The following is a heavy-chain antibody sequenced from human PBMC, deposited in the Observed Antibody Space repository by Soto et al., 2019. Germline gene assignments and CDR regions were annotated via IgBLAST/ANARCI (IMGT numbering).Heavy chain of an antibody. CDR2: IYYSGTT. CDR1: GGSISSEGYN. J-gene: IGHJ4*02. V-gene: IGHV4-31*03. Sequence: PSETLSLTCTVSGGSISSEGYNWSWFRQLPGKGLEWIGDIYYSGTTYHNPSLRSRLTISGDASKNQSSLKLSSVTDADTALYYCARGRGYSYGPYYFDYWGQGTLVTVSS. CDR3: ARGRGYSYGPYYFDY. D-gene: IGHD5-18*01.